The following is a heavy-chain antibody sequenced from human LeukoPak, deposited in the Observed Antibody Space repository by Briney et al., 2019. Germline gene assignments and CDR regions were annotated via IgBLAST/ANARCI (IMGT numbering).Heavy chain of an antibody. J-gene: IGHJ4*02. CDR1: GYTFTSYD. D-gene: IGHD6-19*01. Sequence: ASVKVSCKASGYTFTSYDINWVRQASGQGLEWMGWMNPNSGNTGYAQKFQGRVTMTRNTSISTAYMELSSLRSEDTAVYYCARGSYSSGWDFDYWGQGTLVTVSS. CDR2: MNPNSGNT. V-gene: IGHV1-8*01. CDR3: ARGSYSSGWDFDY.